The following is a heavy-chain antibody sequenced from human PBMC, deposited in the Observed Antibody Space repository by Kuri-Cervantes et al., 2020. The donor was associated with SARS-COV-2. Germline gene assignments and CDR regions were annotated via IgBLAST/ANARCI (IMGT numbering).Heavy chain of an antibody. D-gene: IGHD6-13*01. Sequence: GESLKISCAVSGFTFSTSAMHWVRQAPGKGLEYVSAISSNGGSTYYAKSVRGRFIISRDNPENTLHLQMGSLRPDDMGVYYCALSIKSSWHWPTYDAFDIWGQGTRVTVSS. V-gene: IGHV3-64*01. CDR1: GFTFSTSA. J-gene: IGHJ3*02. CDR3: ALSIKSSWHWPTYDAFDI. CDR2: ISSNGGST.